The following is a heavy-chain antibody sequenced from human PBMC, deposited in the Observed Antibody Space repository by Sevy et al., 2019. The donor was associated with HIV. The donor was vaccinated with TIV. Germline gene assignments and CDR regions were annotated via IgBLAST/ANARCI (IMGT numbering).Heavy chain of an antibody. V-gene: IGHV3-64D*06. CDR2: ISSDGGGT. D-gene: IGHD3-3*01. J-gene: IGHJ6*02. CDR3: VKDPDYDFWRGDYGMDV. Sequence: GGSLRLSCSASGFTFRNYAMNWVRQAPGKGLEYVSAISSDGGGTYYADSVRGRFTISRDNSKNTLYLQMRSLRVEDTAVYYCVKDPDYDFWRGDYGMDVWGQWTTVTVSS. CDR1: GFTFRNYA.